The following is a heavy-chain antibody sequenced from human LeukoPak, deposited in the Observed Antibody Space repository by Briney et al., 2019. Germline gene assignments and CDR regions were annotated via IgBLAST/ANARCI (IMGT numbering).Heavy chain of an antibody. V-gene: IGHV6-1*01. Sequence: SQTLSLTCVISGDSVSRFGGAWNWIRQSPSRGLEWLGRAYYRSKWSNDYAPSVRSRINISPDTSQNQFSLQLNSVTPDDTAVYYCARGSNSALDIWGRGTMVTVSS. CDR3: ARGSNSALDI. D-gene: IGHD4-23*01. CDR2: AYYRSKWSN. J-gene: IGHJ3*02. CDR1: GDSVSRFGGA.